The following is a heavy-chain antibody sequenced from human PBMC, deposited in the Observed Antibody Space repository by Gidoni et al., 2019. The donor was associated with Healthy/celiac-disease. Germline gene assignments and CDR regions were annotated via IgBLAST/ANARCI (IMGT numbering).Heavy chain of an antibody. CDR3: ARSYSSGWSYYFDY. Sequence: QLQLQESGPGLVKPSETLSLTCTVSGGSISSSSYYWGWIRQPPGKGLEWMGSIYYRGRTYDNPSLKSRVTISVDTFKNQFSLKLSSVTAADTAVYYCARSYSSGWSYYFDYWGQGTLVTVSS. J-gene: IGHJ4*02. V-gene: IGHV4-39*01. CDR1: GGSISSSSYY. D-gene: IGHD6-19*01. CDR2: IYYRGRT.